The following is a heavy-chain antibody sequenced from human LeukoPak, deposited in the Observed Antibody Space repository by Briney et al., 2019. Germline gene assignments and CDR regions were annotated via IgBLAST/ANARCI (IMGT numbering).Heavy chain of an antibody. D-gene: IGHD6-19*01. CDR1: GGSISSSKYY. V-gene: IGHV4-39*01. J-gene: IGHJ4*02. Sequence: PSETLSLTCTVSGGSISSSKYYWGWIRQPPGKGLEWIGSIYYSGNTYYNPSLKSRVTISVDTSKNQFSLKLSSVTAADTAVYYCARLYSSGWNYFDYWGRGTLVTVSS. CDR3: ARLYSSGWNYFDY. CDR2: IYYSGNT.